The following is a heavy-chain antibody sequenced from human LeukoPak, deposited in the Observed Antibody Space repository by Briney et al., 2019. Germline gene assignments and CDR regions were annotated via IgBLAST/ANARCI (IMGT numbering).Heavy chain of an antibody. CDR2: IRYDGSNK. V-gene: IGHV3-33*06. J-gene: IGHJ4*02. CDR3: AKDADFGYDSSGPTPEYYFDY. D-gene: IGHD3-22*01. CDR1: GFTFSSYG. Sequence: GGSLRLSCAASGFTFSSYGMHWVRQAPGKGLEWVAVIRYDGSNKYYADSVKGRFTISRDNSKNTLYLQMNSLRAEDTAVYYCAKDADFGYDSSGPTPEYYFDYWGQGTLVTVSS.